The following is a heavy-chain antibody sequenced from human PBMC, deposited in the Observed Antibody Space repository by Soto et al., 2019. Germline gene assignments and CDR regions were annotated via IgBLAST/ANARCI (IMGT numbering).Heavy chain of an antibody. CDR2: IKSKTDRGTA. CDR1: GFTFNSAW. V-gene: IGHV3-15*01. CDR3: TPGDLGLSDAFDL. D-gene: IGHD7-27*01. Sequence: EVQLVESGGGLVKPGGSLRLSCAVSGFTFNSAWMSWVRQAPGKGLAWVGRIKSKTDRGTADYTTPVKGRFTISRDDSENSLYLQLNSLTTEDTAVYYCTPGDLGLSDAFDLWGRGTMVTVSS. J-gene: IGHJ3*01.